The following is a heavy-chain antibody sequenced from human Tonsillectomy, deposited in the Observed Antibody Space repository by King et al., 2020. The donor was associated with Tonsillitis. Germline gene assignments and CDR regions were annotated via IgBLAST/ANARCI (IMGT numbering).Heavy chain of an antibody. V-gene: IGHV4-38-2*02. CDR3: ARGTLDSSLYAYYFDY. D-gene: IGHD6-13*01. CDR2: IYHSGST. CDR1: GYSISSGYY. J-gene: IGHJ4*02. Sequence: VQLQESGPGLVKPSETLSLTCTVSGYSISSGYYWGWIRQPPGKGLEWIGSIYHSGSTYYNPSLKSRVTISVDTSKNQFSLKLSSVTAADTAVYYCARGTLDSSLYAYYFDYWGQGTLVTVSS.